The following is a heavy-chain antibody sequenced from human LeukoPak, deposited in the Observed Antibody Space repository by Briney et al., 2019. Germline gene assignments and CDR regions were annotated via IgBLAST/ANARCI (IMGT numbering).Heavy chain of an antibody. Sequence: SETLSLTCTVSGGSISSYYWSWIRQPAGKGLEWIGRIYTSGSTTYNPSLKSRVTMSLDMSKNQFFLKLSSVTAADTAVYYCARAPSGWARAFDIWGQGTMVTVSS. J-gene: IGHJ3*02. CDR2: IYTSGST. V-gene: IGHV4-4*07. CDR3: ARAPSGWARAFDI. D-gene: IGHD3-10*01. CDR1: GGSISSYY.